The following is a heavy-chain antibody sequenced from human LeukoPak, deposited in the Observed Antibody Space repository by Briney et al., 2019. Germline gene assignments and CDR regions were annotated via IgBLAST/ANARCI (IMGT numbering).Heavy chain of an antibody. CDR1: GDSISSGDYY. V-gene: IGHV4-39*01. Sequence: SETLSLTCTVSGDSISSGDYYWSWIRQPAGKGLEWIGRISSSGSTYYNPSLKGRVTISVDTSKNQFSLKVSSVTAADTAVYYCARHEWQQLVKFDYWGQGALVTVSS. CDR2: ISSSGST. CDR3: ARHEWQQLVKFDY. J-gene: IGHJ4*02. D-gene: IGHD6-13*01.